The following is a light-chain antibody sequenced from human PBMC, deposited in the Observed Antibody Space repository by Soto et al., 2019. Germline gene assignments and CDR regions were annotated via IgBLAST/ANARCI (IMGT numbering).Light chain of an antibody. V-gene: IGLV2-14*01. Sequence: QSALTQPASVSGSPGQSIAISCTGTSSDIGSYNYVSWYQQHPGKAPKLMIHEVSNRPSGVSHRFSGSKSGNTASLTISGRQADDEADYYCSSHTTYSTRVFGTGTKLTVL. CDR1: SSDIGSYNY. J-gene: IGLJ1*01. CDR2: EVS. CDR3: SSHTTYSTRV.